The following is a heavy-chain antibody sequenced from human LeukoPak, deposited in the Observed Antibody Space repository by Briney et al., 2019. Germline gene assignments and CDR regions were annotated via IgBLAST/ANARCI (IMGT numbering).Heavy chain of an antibody. Sequence: ASVKVSRKVSGYTLTELSMHWVRQAPGKGLEWMGGFDPEDGETIYAQKFQGRVTMTEDTSTDTAYMELSSLRSEDTAVYYCATATPWSGATPDYWGQGTLVTVSS. V-gene: IGHV1-24*01. CDR1: GYTLTELS. D-gene: IGHD1-26*01. J-gene: IGHJ4*02. CDR2: FDPEDGET. CDR3: ATATPWSGATPDY.